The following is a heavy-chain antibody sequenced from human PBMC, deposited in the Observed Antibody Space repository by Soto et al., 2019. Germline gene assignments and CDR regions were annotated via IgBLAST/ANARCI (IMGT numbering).Heavy chain of an antibody. D-gene: IGHD3-16*01. Sequence: QVQLMQSGAEVIRPGTSMMISCTNSGYHFNTYGISWVRHAPGQGLEWMGWISCYNGYTKYAQNFEDRVTLITVPSTITTFLELPNLRSGDTALYFCARDSDYSHADAAIDYGGQGTLVTVAS. V-gene: IGHV1-18*01. J-gene: IGHJ4*02. CDR2: ISCYNGYT. CDR1: GYHFNTYG. CDR3: ARDSDYSHADAAIDY.